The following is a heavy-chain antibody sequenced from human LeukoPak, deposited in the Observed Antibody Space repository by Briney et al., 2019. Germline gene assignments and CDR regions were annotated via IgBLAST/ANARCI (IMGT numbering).Heavy chain of an antibody. D-gene: IGHD7-27*01. V-gene: IGHV3-23*01. J-gene: IGHJ3*01. CDR1: GFTFSGYA. Sequence: GGSLRLSCAASGFTFSGYAMSWVRQAPGKGLEWVSGISSSGGSTYYADSVRGRFTISREKSKNTVYLQMNTLRAEDTAVYHCAKRTGQLGVREVFDVWGLGTMVTVSS. CDR3: AKRTGQLGVREVFDV. CDR2: ISSSGGST.